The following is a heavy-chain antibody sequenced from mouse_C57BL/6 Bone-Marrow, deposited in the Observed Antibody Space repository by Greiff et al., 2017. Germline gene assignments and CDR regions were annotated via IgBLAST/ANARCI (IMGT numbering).Heavy chain of an antibody. Sequence: VKLIESGPGLVAPSQSLSITCTVSGFSFTSYAISWVRQPPGKSLEWIGVIRNGGGTNYNSAPKSRLCISKDNSKSQVFLKMDSLQTDDTARYYCARNSNLFAYWGQGTLVTVSA. CDR2: IRNGGGT. J-gene: IGHJ3*01. CDR3: ARNSNLFAY. D-gene: IGHD2-5*01. V-gene: IGHV2-9-1*01. CDR1: GFSFTSYA.